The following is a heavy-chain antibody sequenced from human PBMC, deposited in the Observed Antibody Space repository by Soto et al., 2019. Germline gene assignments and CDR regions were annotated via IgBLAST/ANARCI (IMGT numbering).Heavy chain of an antibody. D-gene: IGHD2-15*01. CDR3: TRDLAIVVVVAAPFDL. CDR2: IRSKAYGGTT. CDR1: GFTFGDYA. V-gene: IGHV3-49*03. J-gene: IGHJ2*01. Sequence: GGSLRLSCTASGFTFGDYAMSWFRQAPGKGLEWVGFIRSKAYGGTTEYAASVKGRFTISRDDSKSIAYLQMNSLKTEDTAVYYCTRDLAIVVVVAAPFDLWGRGTPVTVSS.